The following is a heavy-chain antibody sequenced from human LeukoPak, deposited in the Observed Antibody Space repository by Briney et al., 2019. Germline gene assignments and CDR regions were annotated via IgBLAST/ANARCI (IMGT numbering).Heavy chain of an antibody. D-gene: IGHD4-11*01. Sequence: SETLSLTCVVYGGSFSGYYWSWIRQPPEKGLEWIGEINHSGSTNYNPSLKSRVTISVDTSKNQFSLRLSSVTAADTAIYYCARAVSGRFDYWGQGTLVTVSS. CDR1: GGSFSGYY. J-gene: IGHJ4*02. CDR3: ARAVSGRFDY. V-gene: IGHV4-34*01. CDR2: INHSGST.